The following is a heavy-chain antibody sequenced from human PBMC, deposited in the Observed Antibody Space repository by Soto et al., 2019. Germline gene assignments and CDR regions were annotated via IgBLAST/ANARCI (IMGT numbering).Heavy chain of an antibody. V-gene: IGHV1-18*01. D-gene: IGHD3-3*01. CDR2: ISAYNGNT. Sequence: ASVKVSCKASGYTFTSYGISWVRQAPGQGLEWMGWISAYNGNTNYAQKLQGRVTMTTDTSTSTAYMELRSLRSDDTAVYYCARKRDYDFWSGYYPYYYYYGMDVWGQGTTVTVSS. CDR3: ARKRDYDFWSGYYPYYYYYGMDV. CDR1: GYTFTSYG. J-gene: IGHJ6*02.